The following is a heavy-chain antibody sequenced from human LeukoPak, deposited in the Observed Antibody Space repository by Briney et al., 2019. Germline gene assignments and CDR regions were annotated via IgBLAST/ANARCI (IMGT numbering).Heavy chain of an antibody. CDR2: ISSSGSTI. D-gene: IGHD3-9*01. V-gene: IGHV3-48*03. Sequence: PGGSLRLSCAASGFTFSSYEMNWVRQAPGKGLEWVSYISSSGSTIYYADSVKGRFTISRDNAKNSLYLQMNSLRAEDTAVYYCANLDWLLDYWGQGTLVTVSS. J-gene: IGHJ4*02. CDR1: GFTFSSYE. CDR3: ANLDWLLDY.